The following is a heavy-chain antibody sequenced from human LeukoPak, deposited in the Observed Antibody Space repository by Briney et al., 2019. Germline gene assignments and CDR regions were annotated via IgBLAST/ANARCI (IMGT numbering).Heavy chain of an antibody. D-gene: IGHD6-19*01. CDR1: GGSISSYY. V-gene: IGHV4-59*01. CDR2: IYYSGST. Sequence: SETLSLTCTVSGGSISSYYWSWIRQPPGKGLEWIGYIYYSGSTNYNPSLKSRVTISVDTSKNQFSLKLSSVTAADTAVCYCARADSSGWYGYYFDYWGQGTLVIVSS. CDR3: ARADSSGWYGYYFDY. J-gene: IGHJ4*02.